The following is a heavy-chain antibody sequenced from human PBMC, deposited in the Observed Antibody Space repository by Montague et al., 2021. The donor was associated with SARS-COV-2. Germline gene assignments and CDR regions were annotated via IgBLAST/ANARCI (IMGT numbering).Heavy chain of an antibody. V-gene: IGHV4-59*01. CDR2: MHYSGST. J-gene: IGHJ6*02. Sequence: SETLSLTCTVSGGSISNYYWSWIRQSPGKGLEWIAYMHYSGSTKYNPSLKSRATISADTSKNQFSLNLSSMTAADTAVYYCARARGVTIFGVIGAYYGLDLWGQGTTVTVS. D-gene: IGHD3-3*01. CDR3: ARARGVTIFGVIGAYYGLDL. CDR1: GGSISNYY.